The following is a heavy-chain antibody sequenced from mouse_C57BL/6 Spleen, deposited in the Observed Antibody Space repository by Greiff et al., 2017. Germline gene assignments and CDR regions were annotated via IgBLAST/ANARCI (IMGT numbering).Heavy chain of an antibody. D-gene: IGHD1-1*01. Sequence: QVQLQQSGPELVKPGASVKISCKASGYAFSSSWMNWVKQRPGKGLEWIGRIYPGDGDTNYNGKFKGKATLTADKSSSTAYMELSSLPSEDSAVYFCAREASDGSSPPWFACWGEGTLVTVSA. CDR3: AREASDGSSPPWFAC. J-gene: IGHJ3*01. CDR2: IYPGDGDT. CDR1: GYAFSSSW. V-gene: IGHV1-82*01.